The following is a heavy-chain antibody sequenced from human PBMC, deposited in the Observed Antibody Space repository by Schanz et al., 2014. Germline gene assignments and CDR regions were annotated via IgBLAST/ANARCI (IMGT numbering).Heavy chain of an antibody. D-gene: IGHD1-1*01. V-gene: IGHV4-30-4*07. J-gene: IGHJ6*02. CDR3: ARGGRTTYNYYYGMDV. CDR1: GGSISSGGYS. CDR2: IYYSGST. Sequence: QVQLQESGPGLVKPSQTLSLTCAVSGGSISSGGYSWNWIRQPPGKGLEWIVYIYYSGSTYYNPSLKSRVTISVDTSKTQFSLKLTSVPAADTAVYYCARGGRTTYNYYYGMDVWGQGTTVTVSS.